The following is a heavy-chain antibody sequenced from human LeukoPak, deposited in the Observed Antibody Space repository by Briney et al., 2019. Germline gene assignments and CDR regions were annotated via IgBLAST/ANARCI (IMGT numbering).Heavy chain of an antibody. J-gene: IGHJ4*02. V-gene: IGHV3-9*01. D-gene: IGHD6-13*01. CDR2: ISWNSGSV. Sequence: GGSLRLSCAASGFTFYDYAMHWVRQAPGKGLEGVSGISWNSGSVVYEDSVKGRFTISRDNAKNSLYLQMNSLRAEDTALYYCATDWWSKQQLSHIGGGLFDYWGQGTLVTVSS. CDR1: GFTFYDYA. CDR3: ATDWWSKQQLSHIGGGLFDY.